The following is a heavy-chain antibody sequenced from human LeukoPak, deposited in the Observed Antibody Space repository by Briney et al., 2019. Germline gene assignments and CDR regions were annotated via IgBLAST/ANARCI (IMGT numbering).Heavy chain of an antibody. J-gene: IGHJ3*02. CDR2: IYHSGST. V-gene: IGHV4-30-2*01. CDR3: ARESAVTTDAFDI. CDR1: GGSISSGGYS. Sequence: ASQTLSLTCAVSGGSISSGGYSWSWLRQPPGKGLEWIGYIYHSGSTYYNPSLKSRVTISVDRSKNQFSLKLSSVTAADTAVYYCARESAVTTDAFDIWGQGTMVTVSS. D-gene: IGHD4-11*01.